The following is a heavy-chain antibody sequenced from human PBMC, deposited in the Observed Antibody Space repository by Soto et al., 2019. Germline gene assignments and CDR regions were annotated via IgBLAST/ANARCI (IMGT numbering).Heavy chain of an antibody. D-gene: IGHD5-12*01. V-gene: IGHV1-18*01. CDR2: ISPNYGTT. CDR3: ARALGYSGYAGMDV. CDR1: GGTFSSYA. J-gene: IGHJ6*02. Sequence: ASVKVSCKASGGTFSSYAISWVRQAPGQGLEWMGWISPNYGTTNYAQKLQGRVTMTTDTSTNTAYMELRSLRSDDTAVYYCARALGYSGYAGMDVWGQGTTVTVSS.